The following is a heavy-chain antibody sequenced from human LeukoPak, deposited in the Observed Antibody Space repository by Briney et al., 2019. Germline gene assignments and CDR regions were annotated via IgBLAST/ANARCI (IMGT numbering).Heavy chain of an antibody. CDR1: GGSFSGYY. CDR3: ARGKYCSSTSCYKYYYYYYGMDV. D-gene: IGHD2-2*02. V-gene: IGHV4-34*01. J-gene: IGHJ6*02. CDR2: MNHSGST. Sequence: SETLSLTCAVYGGSFSGYYWSWIRQPPGKGLEWIGEMNHSGSTNYNPSLKSRVTISVDTSKNQFSLKLSSVTAADTAVYYCARGKYCSSTSCYKYYYYYYGMDVWGQGTTVTVSS.